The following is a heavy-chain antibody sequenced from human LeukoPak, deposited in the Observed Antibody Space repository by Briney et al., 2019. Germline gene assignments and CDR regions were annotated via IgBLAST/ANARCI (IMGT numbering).Heavy chain of an antibody. J-gene: IGHJ4*02. D-gene: IGHD2-15*01. CDR3: ARWGYCSGGNCYIDY. CDR2: ISGSSSYI. CDR1: GFTFSSHS. V-gene: IGHV3-21*01. Sequence: GGSLRLSCEASGFTFSSHSFNWVRQAPGKGLEWVSSISGSSSYIYYADSLKGRFTISRDDAKNSLFLQMNSLRAEDTAVYYCARWGYCSGGNCYIDYWGQGTLVTVSS.